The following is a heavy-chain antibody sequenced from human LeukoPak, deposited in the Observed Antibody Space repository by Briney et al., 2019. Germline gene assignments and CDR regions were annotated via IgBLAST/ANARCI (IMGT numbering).Heavy chain of an antibody. CDR2: INPSGGST. J-gene: IGHJ5*02. CDR1: GYTFTSYY. D-gene: IGHD3-3*01. CDR3: ARGRGTTYYDFWSGPEGADWFDP. V-gene: IGHV1-46*01. Sequence: ASVKVSCKASGYTFTSYYMHWVRQAPGQGLEWMGIINPSGGSTSYAQKFQGRVTMTRDTSTSTVYMELSSLRSEGTAVYYCARGRGTTYYDFWSGPEGADWFDPWGQGTLVTVSS.